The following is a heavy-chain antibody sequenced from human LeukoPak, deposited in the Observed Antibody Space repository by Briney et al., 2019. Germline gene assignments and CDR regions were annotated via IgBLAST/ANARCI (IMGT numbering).Heavy chain of an antibody. V-gene: IGHV3-7*03. CDR3: ARVYYDSSPDY. CDR2: IKQDETEK. Sequence: GGSLRLSCTASGFTFSNFWMGWVRQAPGKGLEWVANIKQDETEKFYLGSVKGRFTISRDNAKNSLYLQMNSLRAEDTAVYYCARVYYDSSPDYWGQGTLVTVSS. CDR1: GFTFSNFW. J-gene: IGHJ4*02. D-gene: IGHD3-22*01.